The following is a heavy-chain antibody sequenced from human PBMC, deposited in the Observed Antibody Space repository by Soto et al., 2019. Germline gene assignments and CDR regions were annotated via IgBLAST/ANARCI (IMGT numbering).Heavy chain of an antibody. Sequence: QVQLVQSGAEVKKPGSSVKVSRKASGGTFSSYAISWVRQAPGQGLEWMGGIIPIFGTANYAQKFQGRVTITADESTSTAYMELSSLRSEDTAVYYCARVVTVVKSFHYWYFDLWGRGTLVTVSS. D-gene: IGHD2-15*01. CDR1: GGTFSSYA. J-gene: IGHJ2*01. V-gene: IGHV1-69*12. CDR2: IIPIFGTA. CDR3: ARVVTVVKSFHYWYFDL.